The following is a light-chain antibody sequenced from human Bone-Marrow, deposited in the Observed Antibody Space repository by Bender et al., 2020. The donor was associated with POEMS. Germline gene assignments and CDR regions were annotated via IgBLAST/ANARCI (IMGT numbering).Light chain of an antibody. Sequence: QSALTQPASVSGSPGQSITISCTGASSDVGGYNYVSWYQQHPGKAPKLMIYEVSNRPSGVSNRFAGSKSGNTASLTISGLQPEDEAEYYCSSESRSSTLGVFGTGTKVTVL. CDR3: SSESRSSTLGV. J-gene: IGLJ1*01. CDR2: EVS. CDR1: SSDVGGYNY. V-gene: IGLV2-14*01.